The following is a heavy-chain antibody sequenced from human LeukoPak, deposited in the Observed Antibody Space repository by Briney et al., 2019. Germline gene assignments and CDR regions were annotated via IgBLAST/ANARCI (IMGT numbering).Heavy chain of an antibody. Sequence: GASVKVSCKASGYTFTGYYMHWVRQAPGQGVEWMGWINPNSGGTNYAQKFQGRVTMTRDTSISTAYMELSRLRSDDTAVYYCARGRGYSGYDYGYFDYWGQGTLVTVSS. V-gene: IGHV1-2*02. CDR2: INPNSGGT. D-gene: IGHD5-12*01. CDR1: GYTFTGYY. J-gene: IGHJ4*02. CDR3: ARGRGYSGYDYGYFDY.